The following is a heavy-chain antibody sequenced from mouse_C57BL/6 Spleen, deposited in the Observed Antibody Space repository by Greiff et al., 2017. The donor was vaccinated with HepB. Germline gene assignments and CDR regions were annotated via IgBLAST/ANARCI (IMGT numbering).Heavy chain of an antibody. J-gene: IGHJ2*01. CDR2: ISSGGSYT. CDR1: GFTFSSYG. D-gene: IGHD1-1*01. CDR3: ERHPPITPVAPFDY. Sequence: EVMLVESGGDLVKPGGSLKLSCAASGFTFSSYGMSWVRQTPDKRLEWVATISSGGSYTYYPDSVKGRFTISRDNAKNTLYLQISSLKSEDTAMYSCERHPPITPVAPFDYWGQGTTLTVSS. V-gene: IGHV5-6*01.